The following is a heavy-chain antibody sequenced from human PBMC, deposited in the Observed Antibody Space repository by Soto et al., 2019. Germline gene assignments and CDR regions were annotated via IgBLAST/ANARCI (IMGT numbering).Heavy chain of an antibody. J-gene: IGHJ6*02. Sequence: SETLSLTCAVYGGSFSGYYWSWIRQPPGKGLEWIGEINHSGSTNYNPSLKSRVTISVDTSKNQFSLKLSSVTAADTAVYYCARGGERITILGVVIRPYYYGMDVWGQGTTVTVSS. CDR2: INHSGST. CDR1: GGSFSGYY. D-gene: IGHD3-3*01. V-gene: IGHV4-34*01. CDR3: ARGGERITILGVVIRPYYYGMDV.